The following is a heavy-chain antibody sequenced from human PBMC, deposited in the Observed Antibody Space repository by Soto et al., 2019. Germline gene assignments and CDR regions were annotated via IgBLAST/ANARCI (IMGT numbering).Heavy chain of an antibody. J-gene: IGHJ4*02. CDR1: GGAISNYY. D-gene: IGHD3-3*01. V-gene: IGHV4-4*07. Sequence: AETLSLTCTVSGGAISNYYCNFIRHAAGKGLEWIGRIDTSGSTNYNPSLKSRVTMSVDTSKQEFSLKLSSVTAADTALYYCARGGQDFWSGPFDYWGRGALVTVSS. CDR2: IDTSGST. CDR3: ARGGQDFWSGPFDY.